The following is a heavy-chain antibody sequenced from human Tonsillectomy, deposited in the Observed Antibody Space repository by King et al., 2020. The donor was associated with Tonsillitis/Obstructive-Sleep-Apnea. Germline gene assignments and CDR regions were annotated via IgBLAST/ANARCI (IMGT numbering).Heavy chain of an antibody. CDR1: GFTFSKYA. CDR2: MSGSDTGT. V-gene: IGHV3-23*04. Sequence: VQLVESGGGLVQPGGSLRLSCAASGFTFSKYAMSWVRQAPGKGLEWVSAMSGSDTGTYHADTVKGRFSISRDNSKNTLYLQMHSLRAEDTALYYCATGSARHCTGSKCYEFDYWGQGALVTVSS. J-gene: IGHJ4*02. CDR3: ATGSARHCTGSKCYEFDY. D-gene: IGHD2-8*02.